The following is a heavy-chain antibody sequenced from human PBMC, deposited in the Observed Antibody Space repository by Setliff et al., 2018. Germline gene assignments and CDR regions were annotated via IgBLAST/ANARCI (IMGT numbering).Heavy chain of an antibody. CDR3: VRVGREYGDSGGFDAFSV. CDR1: GASIMKYY. D-gene: IGHD4-17*01. Sequence: TRSLTCTIPGASIMKYYWSWIRQPAGGGLEWIGGMSTTGTTTVTSSYNPSLQGRVAMSVDIIKNLFFLKISSLNTMDTAVYYCVRVGREYGDSGGFDAFSVWGQGREVTVSS. CDR2: MSTTGTT. J-gene: IGHJ3*01. V-gene: IGHV4-4*07.